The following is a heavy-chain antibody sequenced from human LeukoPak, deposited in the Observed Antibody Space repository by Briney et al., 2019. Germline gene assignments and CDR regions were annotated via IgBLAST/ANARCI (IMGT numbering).Heavy chain of an antibody. CDR1: GYTFTSYA. D-gene: IGHD1-1*01. V-gene: IGHV1-3*01. CDR2: INAGNGNT. J-gene: IGHJ3*02. CDR3: AREKAGTLGAFDI. Sequence: ASVKVSCKASGYTFTSYAMHWVRQAPGQRLEWMGWINAGNGNTKYSQKFQGRVTITRDTSASTAYMELSSLRSEDTAVYYCAREKAGTLGAFDIWGQGTMVTVSS.